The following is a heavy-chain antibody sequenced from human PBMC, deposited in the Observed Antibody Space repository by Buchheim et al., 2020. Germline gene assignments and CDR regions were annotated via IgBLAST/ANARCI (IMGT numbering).Heavy chain of an antibody. CDR2: KWYDGSNK. CDR1: GFTFSSYG. Sequence: QVQLVESGGGVVQPGRSLRLSCAASGFTFSSYGMHWVRQAPGKGLEWVAVKWYDGSNKYYADSVKGRFTISRDNSKNTLYLQMNSLRAEDTAVYYCASSASAYYDFWSGYYPVYYFDYWGQGTL. V-gene: IGHV3-33*01. CDR3: ASSASAYYDFWSGYYPVYYFDY. J-gene: IGHJ4*02. D-gene: IGHD3-3*01.